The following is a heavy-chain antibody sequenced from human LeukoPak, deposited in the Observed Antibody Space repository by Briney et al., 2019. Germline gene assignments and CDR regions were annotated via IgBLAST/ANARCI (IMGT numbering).Heavy chain of an antibody. V-gene: IGHV6-1*01. CDR3: ARDQGASYGSGSYYKALLYNWFDP. D-gene: IGHD3-10*01. Sequence: SQTLSLTCAISGDSVSSNSAAWNWIWQSPSRALEWLGRTYYRAKWYNDYAVSVKSRITINPDTSKNQFSLQLNSVTPEDTAVYYCARDQGASYGSGSYYKALLYNWFDPWGQGTLVTVSS. CDR1: GDSVSSNSAA. CDR2: TYYRAKWYN. J-gene: IGHJ5*02.